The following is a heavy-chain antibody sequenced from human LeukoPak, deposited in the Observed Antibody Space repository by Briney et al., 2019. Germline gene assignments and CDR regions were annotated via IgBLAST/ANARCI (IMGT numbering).Heavy chain of an antibody. J-gene: IGHJ3*02. V-gene: IGHV1-69*04. CDR2: IIPILGIA. CDR3: ASTSGYSSSWYEGEAFDI. D-gene: IGHD6-13*01. Sequence: SVKVSCKASGGTFSSYAISWVRQAPGKGLEWMGRIIPILGIANYAQKFQGRVTITADKSTSTAYMEVSSLRSEDTAVYYCASTSGYSSSWYEGEAFDIWGQGTMVTVSS. CDR1: GGTFSSYA.